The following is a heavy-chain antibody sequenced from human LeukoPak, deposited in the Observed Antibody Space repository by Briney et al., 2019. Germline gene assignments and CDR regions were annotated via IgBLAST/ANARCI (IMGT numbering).Heavy chain of an antibody. CDR3: ARDSGPNDYGDYEDAFDI. D-gene: IGHD4-17*01. Sequence: SETLSLTCAVYGGSFSGYYWSWIRQPPGKGRGWSGEINDSGSTKYHSSLKSRLTISVDTSKTQFSLKLSSLTAADTAVYYRARDSGPNDYGDYEDAFDIWGQGTMVTASS. CDR1: GGSFSGYY. J-gene: IGHJ3*02. V-gene: IGHV4-34*01. CDR2: INDSGST.